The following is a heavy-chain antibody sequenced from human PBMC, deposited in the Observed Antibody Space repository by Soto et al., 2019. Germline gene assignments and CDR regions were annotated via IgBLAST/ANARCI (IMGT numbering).Heavy chain of an antibody. CDR1: GGTFSSYA. CDR2: IIPIFGTA. J-gene: IGHJ4*02. D-gene: IGHD6-13*01. CDR3: ARDVGIAAAASFDY. Sequence: SVKVSCKASGGTFSSYAISWVRQAPGQGLEWMGGIIPIFGTANYAQKFQGRVTITADESTSTAYMELSSLRSEDTAVYYCARDVGIAAAASFDYWGQGTLVTVSS. V-gene: IGHV1-69*13.